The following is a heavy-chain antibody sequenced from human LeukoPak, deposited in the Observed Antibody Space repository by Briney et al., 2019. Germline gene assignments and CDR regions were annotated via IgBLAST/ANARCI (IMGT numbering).Heavy chain of an antibody. Sequence: ASVKVSCRASGYTFTNCGVNWVRQAPGQGLEWMGWNNTNTRNPTYAQGFTGRFVFSLDTSLSTAYLQISSLKAEDTAVYYCARDKYQLPYEIDYWGQGTLVTVSS. CDR3: ARDKYQLPYEIDY. V-gene: IGHV7-4-1*02. CDR2: NNTNTRNP. CDR1: GYTFTNCG. J-gene: IGHJ4*02. D-gene: IGHD2-2*01.